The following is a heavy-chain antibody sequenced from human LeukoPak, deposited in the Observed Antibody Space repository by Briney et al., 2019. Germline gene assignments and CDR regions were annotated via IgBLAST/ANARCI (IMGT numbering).Heavy chain of an antibody. J-gene: IGHJ4*02. CDR1: GGIFSNYA. Sequence: GSSVKVSCKASGGIFSNYAISWVRQAPGQGLEWMGGIIPIFDTPNFAQKFQGRVTITADKSTSTAYMELSRLRSEDTAVYYCARVVQVTTGGLFDYWGQGTLVTVSS. CDR2: IIPIFDTP. D-gene: IGHD4-17*01. V-gene: IGHV1-69*06. CDR3: ARVVQVTTGGLFDY.